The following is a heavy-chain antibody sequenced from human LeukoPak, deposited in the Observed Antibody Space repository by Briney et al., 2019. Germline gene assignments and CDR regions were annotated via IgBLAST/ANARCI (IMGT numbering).Heavy chain of an antibody. CDR3: ARHLLGYIDGPAPYYIDS. D-gene: IGHD5-18*01. Sequence: SETLSLTCSLSGGSISNKYWSWLRQAPGKGLEWIGYVYYTGSTSYNPSLKSRVTISLGTPKKQFFLTLTSVTAADTALYYCARHLLGYIDGPAPYYIDSWGQGILVAVSS. J-gene: IGHJ4*02. CDR1: GGSISNKY. CDR2: VYYTGST. V-gene: IGHV4-59*08.